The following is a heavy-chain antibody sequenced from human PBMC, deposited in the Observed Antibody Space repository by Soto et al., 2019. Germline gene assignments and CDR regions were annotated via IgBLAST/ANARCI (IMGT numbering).Heavy chain of an antibody. Sequence: VASVKVSCKASGYTFTSYYMHWVRQAPGQGLEWMGIINPSGGSTSYAQKFQGRVTMTRDTSTSTVYMELSSLRSEDTAVYYCARGPSFYYDFWSGYSYQADYYYYYGMDVWGQGTTVTVSS. CDR3: ARGPSFYYDFWSGYSYQADYYYYYGMDV. CDR1: GYTFTSYY. D-gene: IGHD3-3*01. CDR2: INPSGGST. V-gene: IGHV1-46*01. J-gene: IGHJ6*02.